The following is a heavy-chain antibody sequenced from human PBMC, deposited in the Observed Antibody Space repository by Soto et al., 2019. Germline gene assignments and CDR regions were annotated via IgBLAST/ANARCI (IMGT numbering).Heavy chain of an antibody. J-gene: IGHJ5*02. V-gene: IGHV4-4*07. CDR3: ARGRRFSDWVDP. CDR2: IYSSGNT. D-gene: IGHD3-3*01. Sequence: WETLSLTCSVSGGTISGYYWTWIRQPAGKGLEWIGRIYSSGNTKYNPSLQSRVTMSLDTSNNQFSLRLTSVTAADTAVYYCARGRRFSDWVDPWVQGTRVS. CDR1: GGTISGYY.